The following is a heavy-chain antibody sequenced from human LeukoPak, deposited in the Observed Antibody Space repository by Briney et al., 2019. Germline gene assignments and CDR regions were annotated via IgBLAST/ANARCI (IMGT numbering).Heavy chain of an antibody. V-gene: IGHV1-24*01. CDR3: ATVVYLELRNWFDP. J-gene: IGHJ5*02. Sequence: GASVKVSCKVSGYTLTELYMNCVRQAPGKGLEWMGGFDPEDGETIYAQKFQGRVTMTEDTSTDTAYMELSSLRSEDTAVYYCATVVYLELRNWFDPWGQGTLVTVSS. CDR2: FDPEDGET. CDR1: GYTLTELY. D-gene: IGHD1-7*01.